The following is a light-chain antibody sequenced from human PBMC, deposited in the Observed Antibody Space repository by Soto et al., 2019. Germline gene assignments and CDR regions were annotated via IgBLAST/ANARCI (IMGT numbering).Light chain of an antibody. Sequence: QSALTQPASVSGSPGQSITISCTGTSSDVGGYNYVSWYQHHPGKAPKLMIYDVTNRPSGVSNRFSGSKSGNTASLTISGLQAEDEADYYCSSYTSSSTLDNVVFGGGTKVTVL. CDR1: SSDVGGYNY. J-gene: IGLJ2*01. CDR3: SSYTSSSTLDNVV. CDR2: DVT. V-gene: IGLV2-14*03.